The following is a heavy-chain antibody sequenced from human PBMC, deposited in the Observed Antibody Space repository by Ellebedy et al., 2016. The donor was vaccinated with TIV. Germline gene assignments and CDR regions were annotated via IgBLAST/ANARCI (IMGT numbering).Heavy chain of an antibody. CDR1: GYTLTELS. CDR2: FDPEDGET. J-gene: IGHJ4*02. Sequence: AASVKVSCKVFGYTLTELSIHWVRQAPGKGLEWMGGFDPEDGETNYAQKFQGRVTITADQSSSTAYMELSSLRSEDTAVYYCASPEVGATDTFDFWGQGTLVTVSS. CDR3: ASPEVGATDTFDF. V-gene: IGHV1-24*01. D-gene: IGHD1-26*01.